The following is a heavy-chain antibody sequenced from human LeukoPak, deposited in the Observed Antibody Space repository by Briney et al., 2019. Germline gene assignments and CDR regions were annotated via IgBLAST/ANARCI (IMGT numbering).Heavy chain of an antibody. CDR2: ISSSGSSI. D-gene: IGHD4-17*01. J-gene: IGHJ4*02. CDR3: ARDSKESKYGDLDC. V-gene: IGHV3-48*03. CDR1: GFTFSNYE. Sequence: GGSLRLSCAASGFTFSNYEMNWVRQAPGKGLEWLSYISSSGSSIYYADSVKGRFTISRDDAKNSLYLQMNSLRAEDTAVYYCARDSKESKYGDLDCWGQGTLVTVSS.